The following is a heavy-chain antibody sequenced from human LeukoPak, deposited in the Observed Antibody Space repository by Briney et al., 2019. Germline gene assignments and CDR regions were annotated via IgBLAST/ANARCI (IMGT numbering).Heavy chain of an antibody. CDR1: GFTFDDYA. CDR2: INWNGGST. CDR3: ARVKGSGYRNSIDY. Sequence: GGSQRLSCAASGFTFDDYAMNWVRQAPGKGPEWVSGINWNGGSTYYRDSVKGRFTISRDNAKNSLYLQMNSLRAEDTALYYCARVKGSGYRNSIDYWGQGTLVTVSS. J-gene: IGHJ4*02. D-gene: IGHD3-3*01. V-gene: IGHV3-20*04.